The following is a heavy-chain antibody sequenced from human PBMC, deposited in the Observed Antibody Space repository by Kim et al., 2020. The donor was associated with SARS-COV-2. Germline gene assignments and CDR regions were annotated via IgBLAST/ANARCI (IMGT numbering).Heavy chain of an antibody. CDR2: IYSGGST. CDR1: GFTVSSNY. CDR3: ARERYGSGSYDY. V-gene: IGHV3-53*01. Sequence: GGSLRLSCAASGFTVSSNYMSWVRQAPGKGLEWVSVIYSGGSTYYADSVKGRFTISRDNSKNTLYLQMNSLRAEDTAVYYCARERYGSGSYDYWGHGTLVTVSS. J-gene: IGHJ4*01. D-gene: IGHD3-10*01.